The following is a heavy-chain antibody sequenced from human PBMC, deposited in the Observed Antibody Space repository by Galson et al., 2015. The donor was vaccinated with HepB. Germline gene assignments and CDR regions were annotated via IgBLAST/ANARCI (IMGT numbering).Heavy chain of an antibody. D-gene: IGHD3-16*02. J-gene: IGHJ3*02. CDR1: GFTFSSYE. CDR3: ARGTYYDYVWGSYRSDAFDI. Sequence: SLRLSCAASGFTFSSYEMNWVRQAPGKGLEWVSYISSSGSTIYYADSVKGRFTISRDNAKNSLYLQMNSLRAEDTAVYYCARGTYYDYVWGSYRSDAFDIWGQGTMVTVSS. CDR2: ISSSGSTI. V-gene: IGHV3-48*03.